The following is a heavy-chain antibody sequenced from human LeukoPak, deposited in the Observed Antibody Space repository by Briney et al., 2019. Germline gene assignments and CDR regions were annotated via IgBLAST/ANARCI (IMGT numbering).Heavy chain of an antibody. CDR2: ISYDGSNK. CDR3: ARDGGSSYYMDV. J-gene: IGHJ6*03. CDR1: GFTFSSYA. Sequence: GGSLRLSCAASGFTFSSYAMHWVRQAPGKGLEWVAVISYDGSNKYYADSVKGRFTISRDNSKNTLYLQMNSLRAEDTAVYYCARDGGSSYYMDVWGKGTTVTVSS. V-gene: IGHV3-30-3*01. D-gene: IGHD2-15*01.